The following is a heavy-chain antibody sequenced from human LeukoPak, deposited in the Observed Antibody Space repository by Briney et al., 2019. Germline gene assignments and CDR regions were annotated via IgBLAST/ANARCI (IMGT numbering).Heavy chain of an antibody. D-gene: IGHD6-19*01. J-gene: IGHJ4*02. CDR3: ARVSVAGGF. CDR2: IYSGGST. Sequence: TGGSLRLSCAASGFTFSTFAMSWVRQAPGKGLEWVSVIYSGGSTYYADSVKGRFTISRDDSKNTLYLQMSSLRAEDTAVYYCARVSVAGGFWGQGTLVTVSS. V-gene: IGHV3-66*01. CDR1: GFTFSTFA.